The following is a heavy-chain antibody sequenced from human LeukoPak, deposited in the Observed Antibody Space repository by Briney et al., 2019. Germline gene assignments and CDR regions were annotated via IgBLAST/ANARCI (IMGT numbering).Heavy chain of an antibody. J-gene: IGHJ6*03. CDR1: GYTFTGYY. V-gene: IGHV1-2*02. Sequence: GASVKVSCKASGYTFTGYYMHWVRQAPGQGLEWMGWINPNSGGTNYAQKLQGRVTMTTDTSTSTAYMELRSLRSDDTAVYYCARDRQRYYYGSGRGYMDVWGKGTTVTISS. CDR2: INPNSGGT. CDR3: ARDRQRYYYGSGRGYMDV. D-gene: IGHD3-10*01.